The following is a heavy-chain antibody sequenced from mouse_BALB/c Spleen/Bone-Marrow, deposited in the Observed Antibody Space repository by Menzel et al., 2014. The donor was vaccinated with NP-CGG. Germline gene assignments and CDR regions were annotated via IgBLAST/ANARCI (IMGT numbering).Heavy chain of an antibody. CDR1: GFTFSSYG. CDR3: ARVWYFDY. Sequence: EVQGVESGGGLVQPGGSLKLSCAASGFTFSSYGMSWVRQTPDKRLELVATINSNGGSTYYPGSVKGRFTISRDNAKNTLYLQMSSLKSEDTAMYYCARVWYFDYWGQGTSLTVSS. CDR2: INSNGGST. V-gene: IGHV5-6-3*01. J-gene: IGHJ2*03.